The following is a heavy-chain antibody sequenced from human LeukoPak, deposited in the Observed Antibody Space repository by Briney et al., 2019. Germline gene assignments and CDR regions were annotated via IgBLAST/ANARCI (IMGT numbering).Heavy chain of an antibody. CDR1: GFPLSGYS. J-gene: IGHJ4*02. CDR3: ARVGYCSSSTCRNYFDY. V-gene: IGHV3-21*01. Sequence: GRSLRLSRAASGFPLSGYSMNWVRHAPAKGLEWVSSINSPTNYIYYADSVKGRFTISRDNARNSLYLQMNSLRAEDTAVYYCARVGYCSSSTCRNYFDYWGQGTLVTVSS. D-gene: IGHD2-2*01. CDR2: INSPTNYI.